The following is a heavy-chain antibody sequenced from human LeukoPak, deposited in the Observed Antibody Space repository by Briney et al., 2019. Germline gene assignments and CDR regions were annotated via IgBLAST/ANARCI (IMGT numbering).Heavy chain of an antibody. Sequence: PSEALSLTCAVYGGSFSGYYWSWIRQPPGKGLEWIGYIYYSGIANYNPSPKSRVTISVDTSKNQFSLKLSSVTAADTAVYYCARHGGYDFWSGYYPMNFDYWGQGTLVTVSS. CDR2: IYYSGIA. CDR3: ARHGGYDFWSGYYPMNFDY. CDR1: GGSFSGYY. V-gene: IGHV4-59*08. D-gene: IGHD3-3*01. J-gene: IGHJ4*02.